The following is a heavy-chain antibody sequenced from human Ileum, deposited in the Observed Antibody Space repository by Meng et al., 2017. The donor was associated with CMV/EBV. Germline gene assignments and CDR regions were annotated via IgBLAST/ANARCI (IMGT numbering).Heavy chain of an antibody. V-gene: IGHV7-4-1*02. J-gene: IGHJ4*02. D-gene: IGHD1-26*01. CDR3: ARDGLSGRYFDY. CDR1: GYTFTTNN. Sequence: SCKASGYTFTTNNIIWVRQAPGQGPEWMGWIDTNTGNPTYAQDFTGRFVFSLDTSVNTAYLHISSLKAEDTAVYYCARDGLSGRYFDYWGQGSLVTVSS. CDR2: IDTNTGNP.